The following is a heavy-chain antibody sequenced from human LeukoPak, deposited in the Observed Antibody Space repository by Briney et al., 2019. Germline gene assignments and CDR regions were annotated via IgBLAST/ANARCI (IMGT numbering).Heavy chain of an antibody. D-gene: IGHD5-12*01. J-gene: IGHJ4*02. CDR1: GFTFSSYG. V-gene: IGHV3-30*02. CDR3: AKGGYSGSRPFSFDY. Sequence: GGSLRLSCAASGFTFSSYGMHWVRQAPGKGLEWVAFIRYDGSNKYYADSVKGRFTISRDNSKNTLYLQMNSLRAEDTAVYYCAKGGYSGSRPFSFDYWGQGTLVTVSS. CDR2: IRYDGSNK.